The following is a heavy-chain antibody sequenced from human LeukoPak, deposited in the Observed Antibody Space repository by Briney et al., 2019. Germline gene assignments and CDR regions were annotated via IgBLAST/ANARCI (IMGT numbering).Heavy chain of an antibody. J-gene: IGHJ4*02. V-gene: IGHV6-1*01. CDR3: TRGVTVTGYYFDY. D-gene: IGHD6-19*01. Sequence: SQTLSLTCAISGDSVSSNSAAWNWIRQSPSRGLEWLGRTHFRSKWYHDYPISVRGRITINPDTSKNQFSLRLNSVTPDDTAVYHCTRGVTVTGYYFDYWGQGTLVTVSS. CDR1: GDSVSSNSAA. CDR2: THFRSKWYH.